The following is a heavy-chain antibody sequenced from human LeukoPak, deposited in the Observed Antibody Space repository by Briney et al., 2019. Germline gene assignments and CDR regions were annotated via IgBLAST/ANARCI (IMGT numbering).Heavy chain of an antibody. CDR2: IYHSGST. Sequence: SETLSLTCAVSGGSISSGGYSWSWIPQPPGKGLEWIGYIYHSGSTYYNPSLKSRVTISVDRSKNQFSLKLSSVTAADTAVYYCARATYYYDSSGYGFDYWGQGTLVTVSS. J-gene: IGHJ4*02. CDR1: GGSISSGGYS. D-gene: IGHD3-22*01. V-gene: IGHV4-30-2*01. CDR3: ARATYYYDSSGYGFDY.